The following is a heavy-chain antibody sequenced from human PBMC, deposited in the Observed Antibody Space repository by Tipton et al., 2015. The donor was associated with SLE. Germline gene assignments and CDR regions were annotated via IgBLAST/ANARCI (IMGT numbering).Heavy chain of an antibody. CDR1: NGSMNSYY. J-gene: IGHJ6*03. Sequence: TLSLTCSVSNGSMNSYYWSWIRQPPGKGLEWIGYIYYSGSTNYNPSLKSRVTISVDTSKNQFSLKLSSVTAADTAVYYCARVPFYYYYYMDVWGKGTTVTVSS. CDR2: IYYSGST. V-gene: IGHV4-59*01. CDR3: ARVPFYYYYYMDV.